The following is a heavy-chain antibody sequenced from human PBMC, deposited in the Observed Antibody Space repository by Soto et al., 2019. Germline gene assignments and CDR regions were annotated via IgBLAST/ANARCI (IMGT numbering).Heavy chain of an antibody. V-gene: IGHV6-1*01. CDR3: ARIGGFSGSSHFHS. CDR2: TYYRSKWYN. D-gene: IGHD1-26*01. Sequence: PSQTLSLTCAISGDSVSSDSAAWNWIRQSPSRGLEWLGRTYYRSKWYNEYAPSVKSRITINPGTSKNQFSLNLRSVTAADTAVYYCARIGGFSGSSHFHSWGQGRLVTVSS. CDR1: GDSVSSDSAA. J-gene: IGHJ4*02.